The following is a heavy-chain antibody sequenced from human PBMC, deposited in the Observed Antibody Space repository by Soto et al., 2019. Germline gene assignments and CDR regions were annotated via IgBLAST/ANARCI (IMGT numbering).Heavy chain of an antibody. CDR2: ISAYNGNT. D-gene: IGHD5-12*01. J-gene: IGHJ6*02. CDR3: ARGYSGYDYKDYYYYGMDV. V-gene: IGHV1-18*04. Sequence: ASVKASCKASGYTFTSYGISWVRQAPGQGLEWMGWISAYNGNTNYAQKLQGRVTMTTDTSTSTAYMELRSLRSDDTAVYYCARGYSGYDYKDYYYYGMDVWGQGTTVTVSS. CDR1: GYTFTSYG.